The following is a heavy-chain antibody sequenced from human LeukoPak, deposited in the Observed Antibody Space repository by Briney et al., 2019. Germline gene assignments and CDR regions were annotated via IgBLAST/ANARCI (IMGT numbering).Heavy chain of an antibody. J-gene: IGHJ6*02. V-gene: IGHV4-59*01. Sequence: SETLSLTCSVSGGSISGYYWTWVRQPPGKGLEWIGQIHYSGRADYNPSLKSRITMSVDTSRNQISLKLSSVTAADTAIYYCVRFGVNYDMDVWGQGTTVSV. CDR2: IHYSGRA. D-gene: IGHD3-16*01. CDR3: VRFGVNYDMDV. CDR1: GGSISGYY.